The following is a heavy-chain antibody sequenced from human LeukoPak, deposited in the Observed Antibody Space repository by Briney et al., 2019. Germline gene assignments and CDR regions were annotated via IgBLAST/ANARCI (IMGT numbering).Heavy chain of an antibody. CDR1: GFTFSSYW. CDR3: ARQYCSGTTCSYKWFDP. CDR2: IKPDGGEI. D-gene: IGHD2-15*01. V-gene: IGHV3-7*01. J-gene: IGHJ5*02. Sequence: GGSLRLSCAASGFTFSSYWMSWVRQAPEKGLEWVAKIKPDGGEIYHVDSVQGRFTISRDNAKNSLYLQMNSLRAEDTAVYYCARQYCSGTTCSYKWFDPWGQGTLVTVSS.